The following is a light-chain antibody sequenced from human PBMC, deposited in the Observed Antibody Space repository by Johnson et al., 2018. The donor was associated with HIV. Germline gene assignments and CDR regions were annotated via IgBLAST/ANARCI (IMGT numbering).Light chain of an antibody. CDR3: GTWDSSLSAYV. Sequence: QSVLTQPPSVSAAPGQEVTISCSGSSSNIGHNSVSWYQQFPGTAPKLLIYDNNKRPSGIPDRFSGSKSGTSATLGITGLQTGEEADYYCGTWDSSLSAYVFGTGTKVTVL. CDR1: SSNIGHNS. V-gene: IGLV1-51*01. J-gene: IGLJ1*01. CDR2: DNN.